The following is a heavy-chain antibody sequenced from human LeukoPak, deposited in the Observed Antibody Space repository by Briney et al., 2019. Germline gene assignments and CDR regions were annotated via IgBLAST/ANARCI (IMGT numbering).Heavy chain of an antibody. CDR3: TRSAELLWSGEYLSN. J-gene: IGHJ4*02. CDR1: GFTFSGSA. CDR2: IRSKANSYAT. Sequence: PGGSLRLSCAASGFTFSGSAMHWVRQASGKGLEWVGRIRSKANSYATAYAASVKGRFTISRDDSKNTAYLQMNSLKTEDTAVYYCTRSAELLWSGEYLSNWGQGTLVTVSS. V-gene: IGHV3-73*01. D-gene: IGHD3-10*01.